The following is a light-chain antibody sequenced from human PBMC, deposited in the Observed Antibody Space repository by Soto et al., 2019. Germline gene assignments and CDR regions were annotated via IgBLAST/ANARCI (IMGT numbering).Light chain of an antibody. V-gene: IGLV1-40*01. J-gene: IGLJ2*01. CDR1: NSNIGAGYD. CDR3: QSYDSSLSGSV. Sequence: QSVLTQPPSVSGAPGQRVTISCTGSNSNIGAGYDVHWYQHLPGTAPKLLTYGNSNRPSGVPDRFSGSKSGTSASLAITGLQAEDEADYYCQSYDSSLSGSVFGGGTKLTVL. CDR2: GNS.